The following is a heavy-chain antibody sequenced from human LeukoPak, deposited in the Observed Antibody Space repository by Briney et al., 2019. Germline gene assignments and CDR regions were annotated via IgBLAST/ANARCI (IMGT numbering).Heavy chain of an antibody. CDR3: ARPAAMGFSHFDY. Sequence: ASVKVSCKASGYTFISYDISWVRQAPGQGPEWMGWISAYNGNTNYAQKLQGRVTMTTDTSTSTAYMELRSLRSDDTAVYYCARPAAMGFSHFDYWGQGTLVTVSS. V-gene: IGHV1-18*01. CDR1: GYTFISYD. CDR2: ISAYNGNT. D-gene: IGHD3-10*01. J-gene: IGHJ4*02.